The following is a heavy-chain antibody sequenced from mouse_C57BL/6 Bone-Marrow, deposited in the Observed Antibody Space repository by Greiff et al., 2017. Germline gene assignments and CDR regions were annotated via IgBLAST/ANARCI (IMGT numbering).Heavy chain of an antibody. V-gene: IGHV1-59*01. J-gene: IGHJ2*01. Sequence: VQLQQPGAELVRPGTSVKLSCKASGYTFTSYWMHWVKQRPGQGLEWIGVIDPSDSYTNYNQKFKGKATLTVHTSSSTAYMQLSSLTSEDSAVYYCARDGYDAFDYWGQGTTLTVSS. CDR1: GYTFTSYW. CDR3: ARDGYDAFDY. CDR2: IDPSDSYT. D-gene: IGHD2-2*01.